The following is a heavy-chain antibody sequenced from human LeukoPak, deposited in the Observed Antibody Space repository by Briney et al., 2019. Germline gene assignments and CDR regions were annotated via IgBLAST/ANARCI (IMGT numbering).Heavy chain of an antibody. V-gene: IGHV3-7*01. J-gene: IGHJ4*01. D-gene: IGHD2-15*01. Sequence: GGSLRPSCVASGFTIDSFYMSWVRQAPGKGLEWVANIDEAGKDRYYADSVKGRFTISRDNIKNSVFLDMTSLRVEDTATYFCARASPGVVFNYFDYWGQGALVPVSS. CDR1: GFTIDSFY. CDR2: IDEAGKDR. CDR3: ARASPGVVFNYFDY.